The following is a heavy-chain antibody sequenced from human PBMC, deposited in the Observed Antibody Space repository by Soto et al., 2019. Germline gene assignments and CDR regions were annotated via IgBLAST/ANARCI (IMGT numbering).Heavy chain of an antibody. CDR2: INAGNGNT. D-gene: IGHD2-2*01. V-gene: IGHV1-3*05. CDR1: GYTFTGYA. Sequence: QVQLVQSGAEEKKPGASVKVSCKASGYTFTGYAMHWVRQAPGQRLEWMGWINAGNGNTKYSQKFQGRVTITRDTSAGTAYRAVCSLRSDDTAVYYGAYAGAVAAAFDAWGPGTLGTV. J-gene: IGHJ4*02. CDR3: AYAGAVAAAFDA.